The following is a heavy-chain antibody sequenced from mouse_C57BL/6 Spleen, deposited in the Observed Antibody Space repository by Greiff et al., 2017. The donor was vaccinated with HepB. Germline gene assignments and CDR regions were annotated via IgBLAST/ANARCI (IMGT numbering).Heavy chain of an antibody. V-gene: IGHV1-64*01. CDR1: GYTFTSYW. D-gene: IGHD1-1*01. CDR3: ARSHGRGAMDY. J-gene: IGHJ4*01. Sequence: QVQLQQPGAELVKLGASVKLSCKASGYTFTSYWMHWVKQRPGQGHEWIGMIHPNSGSTNYNEKFKSKATLTVDKSSSTAYMQLSSLTSEDSAVYYCARSHGRGAMDYWGQGTSVTVSS. CDR2: IHPNSGST.